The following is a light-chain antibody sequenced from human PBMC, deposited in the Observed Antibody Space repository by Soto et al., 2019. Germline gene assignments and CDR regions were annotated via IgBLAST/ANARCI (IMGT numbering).Light chain of an antibody. CDR1: QTISSW. CDR3: QQYDNWPWT. CDR2: KAS. J-gene: IGKJ1*01. Sequence: DIQMTQSPSTLSGSVGDRVTITCRASQTISSWLAWYQQKPGKAPKLLIYKASTLKSGVPSRFSGSGSGTEFTLTISSLQPDDFAVYYCQQYDNWPWTFGRGTKVDIK. V-gene: IGKV1-5*03.